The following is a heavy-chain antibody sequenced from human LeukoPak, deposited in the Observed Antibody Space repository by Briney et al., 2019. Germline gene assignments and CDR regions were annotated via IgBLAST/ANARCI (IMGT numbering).Heavy chain of an antibody. CDR2: ISYDGSNE. V-gene: IGHV3-30*04. D-gene: IGHD1-26*01. Sequence: GGSLRLSCAASGFTFSSYVMHWVRQAPGKGLEWVAIISYDGSNEYYADSVKGRFTISRDNAKNSLYLQMNSLRAEDTAVYYCARDSARGVGSILHYFYYMDVWGKGTTVTVSS. CDR3: ARDSARGVGSILHYFYYMDV. J-gene: IGHJ6*03. CDR1: GFTFSSYV.